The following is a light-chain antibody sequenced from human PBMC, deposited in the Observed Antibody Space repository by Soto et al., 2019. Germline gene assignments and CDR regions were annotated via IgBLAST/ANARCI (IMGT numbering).Light chain of an antibody. J-gene: IGKJ1*01. CDR1: QSVSSN. V-gene: IGKV3-15*01. CDR3: QQYNNWWT. CDR2: GAS. Sequence: MTQSATTQSVLPGERAPLSCRASQSVSSNLAWYQQKPGQAPRLLIYGASTRATGIPARFSGSGSGTEFTLTISSLQSEDFAVYYCQQYNNWWTFGQGTKVDI.